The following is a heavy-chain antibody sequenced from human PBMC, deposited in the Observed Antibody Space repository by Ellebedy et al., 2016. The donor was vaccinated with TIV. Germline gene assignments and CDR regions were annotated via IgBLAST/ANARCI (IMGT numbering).Heavy chain of an antibody. J-gene: IGHJ3*02. D-gene: IGHD3-22*01. Sequence: GESLKISCAASGFTFSSYNIPWVRPAPGKGLEWLSYISRSSTTILYADSVKGRFTISRDNTKSSLYLQMISLRDEDTAVYYWARDKGDRAHDGRPDDAFDIWGQGTMVTVS. CDR1: GFTFSSYN. CDR2: ISRSSTTI. V-gene: IGHV3-48*02. CDR3: ARDKGDRAHDGRPDDAFDI.